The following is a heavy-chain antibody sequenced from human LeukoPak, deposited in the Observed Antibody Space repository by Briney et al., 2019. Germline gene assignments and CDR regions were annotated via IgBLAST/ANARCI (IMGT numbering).Heavy chain of an antibody. D-gene: IGHD6-13*01. CDR1: GGSMKDYY. CDR2: INHSGST. J-gene: IGHJ3*02. Sequence: PSETLSLTCSVSGGSMKDYYWSWIRQPPGKGLEWIGEINHSGSTNYNPSLKSRVTISVDTSKNQFSLKLSSVTAADTAVYYCARATAAAGYAFDIWGQGTMVTVSS. V-gene: IGHV4-34*01. CDR3: ARATAAAGYAFDI.